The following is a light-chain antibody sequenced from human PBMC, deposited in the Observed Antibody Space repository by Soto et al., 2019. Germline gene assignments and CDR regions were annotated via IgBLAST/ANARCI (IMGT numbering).Light chain of an antibody. CDR1: QSVSSSY. CDR3: QQYGSSPYT. Sequence: EIVLTQSPGTLSLSPGERATLSCGASQSVSSSYFAWYQQKPGQAPRLLIYGASSRATGIPDRFSGSGSGTDFTLIISRLEPEDFAVYYCQQYGSSPYTFGQGTKLEIK. J-gene: IGKJ2*01. CDR2: GAS. V-gene: IGKV3-20*01.